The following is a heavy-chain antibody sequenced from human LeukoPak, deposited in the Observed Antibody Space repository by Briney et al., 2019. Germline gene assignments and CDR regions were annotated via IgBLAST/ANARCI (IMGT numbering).Heavy chain of an antibody. Sequence: ASVKVSCKASGYTFTSYGISWVRQAPGQGLEWMGWISAYNGNTNYAQKLQGRVTITTDESTSTAYMELSNLRSEDTALYYCATYITGTTKYFQHWGQGTLVTVSS. V-gene: IGHV1-18*01. CDR2: ISAYNGNT. J-gene: IGHJ1*01. D-gene: IGHD1-7*01. CDR3: ATYITGTTKYFQH. CDR1: GYTFTSYG.